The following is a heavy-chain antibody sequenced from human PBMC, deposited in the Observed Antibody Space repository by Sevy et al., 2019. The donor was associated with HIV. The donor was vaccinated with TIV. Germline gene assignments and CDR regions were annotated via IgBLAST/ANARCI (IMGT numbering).Heavy chain of an antibody. J-gene: IGHJ4*02. CDR1: GFSITSYW. Sequence: GGSLRLSCAGSGFSITSYWMHWVRQAPGKGLVWVSRMNEDGSVTNHADSGMGRFTISRDNAKNTLYLQMNSLGVEDMAVYYCVKDFGGPTDYWGQGTLVTVSS. CDR2: MNEDGSVT. V-gene: IGHV3-74*01. CDR3: VKDFGGPTDY. D-gene: IGHD3-16*01.